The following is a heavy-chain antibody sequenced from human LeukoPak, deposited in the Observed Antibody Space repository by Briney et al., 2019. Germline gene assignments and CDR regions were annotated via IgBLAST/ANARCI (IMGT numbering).Heavy chain of an antibody. CDR2: TNHSGST. J-gene: IGHJ5*02. V-gene: IGHV4-34*01. D-gene: IGHD3-3*01. CDR1: GGSFSGYY. CDR3: ASSRSGYYDLNNWFDP. Sequence: SETLSLTCAVYGGSFSGYYWSWIRQPPGKGLEWIGETNHSGSTNYNPSLKSRVTISVDTSKNQFSLKLSSVTAADTAVYYCASSRSGYYDLNNWFDPWGQGTLVTVSS.